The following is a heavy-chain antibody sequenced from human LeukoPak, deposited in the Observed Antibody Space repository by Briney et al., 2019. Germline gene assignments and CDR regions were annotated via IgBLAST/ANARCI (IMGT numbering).Heavy chain of an antibody. CDR2: MNPNSGNT. CDR1: GYTFTNYD. Sequence: ASVKVSCKASGYTFTNYDINWVRQAPGQGLEWMGWMNPNSGNTGYAQKFQGRVTITRNPSISTAYMDMSSLRYEDTAVYYCARALGPAGYRWWFDPWGQGTLVTVSS. J-gene: IGHJ5*02. D-gene: IGHD2-2*01. V-gene: IGHV1-8*03. CDR3: ARALGPAGYRWWFDP.